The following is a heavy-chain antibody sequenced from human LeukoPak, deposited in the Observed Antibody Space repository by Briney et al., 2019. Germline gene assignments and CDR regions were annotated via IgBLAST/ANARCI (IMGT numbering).Heavy chain of an antibody. CDR2: ISYDGSNK. V-gene: IGHV3-30*04. CDR3: ARASKAAYCSGGSCYHFDY. Sequence: GRSLRLSCAASGFTFSSYAMHWVRQAPGKGLEWEAVISYDGSNKYYADSVKGRFTISRDNSKNTLYLQMNSLRAEDTAVYYCARASKAAYCSGGSCYHFDYWGQGTLVTVSS. D-gene: IGHD2-15*01. J-gene: IGHJ4*02. CDR1: GFTFSSYA.